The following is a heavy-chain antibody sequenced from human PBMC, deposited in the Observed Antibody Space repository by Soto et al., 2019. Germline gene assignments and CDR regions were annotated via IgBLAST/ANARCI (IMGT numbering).Heavy chain of an antibody. V-gene: IGHV1-46*01. CDR2: IDPSGGSI. J-gene: IGHJ4*02. CDR1: GFTFTTYY. Sequence: ASVKVSCKXSGFTFTTYYIHWVRQAPGQGLEWMGMIDPSGGSITYAQKFQGRITMTSDMSTSTVYMELSSLRSEDTAVYYCARVPYDTTGYYAFWGQGTLVTVSS. D-gene: IGHD3-22*01. CDR3: ARVPYDTTGYYAF.